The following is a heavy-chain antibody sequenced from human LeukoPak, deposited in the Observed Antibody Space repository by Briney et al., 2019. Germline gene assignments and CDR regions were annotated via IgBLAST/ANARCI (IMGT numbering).Heavy chain of an antibody. Sequence: GASVKVSCKASGYTFTGYYMHWVRQAPGQGLEWMGWINPNSGGTNYAQKFQGRVTMTRDTSISTAYMELRSLRSDDTAVYYCARDRYGGNSDFDYWGQGTLVTVSS. D-gene: IGHD4-23*01. CDR2: INPNSGGT. CDR1: GYTFTGYY. CDR3: ARDRYGGNSDFDY. J-gene: IGHJ4*02. V-gene: IGHV1-2*02.